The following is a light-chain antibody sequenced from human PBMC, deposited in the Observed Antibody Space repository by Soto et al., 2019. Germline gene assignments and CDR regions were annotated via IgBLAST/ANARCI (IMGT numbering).Light chain of an antibody. Sequence: DIVMTQSPGSLAVSLGERATINCKSSQRVLYSSNNKNYLAWYQQKPGQPPKLLIYWASTRESGVPDRFSGSGSGTDFTLTISSLQAEDVAVYYCQQYYSTPWTFGQGTKVEIK. CDR1: QRVLYSSNNKNY. V-gene: IGKV4-1*01. CDR2: WAS. CDR3: QQYYSTPWT. J-gene: IGKJ1*01.